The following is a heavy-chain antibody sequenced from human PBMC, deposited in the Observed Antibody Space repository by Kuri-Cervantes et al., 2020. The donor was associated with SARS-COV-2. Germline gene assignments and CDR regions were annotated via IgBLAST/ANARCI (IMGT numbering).Heavy chain of an antibody. D-gene: IGHD2-2*01. CDR3: AREDIEVVPGGIGEY. V-gene: IGHV3-30-3*01. J-gene: IGHJ4*02. CDR2: ISKDASDK. CDR1: GFTFSSYA. Sequence: GESLKISCAASGFTFSSYAIHWVRQAPGKGLEWVAVISKDASDKYYADSVKGRTTISRDKSKNTAYLQTNSLRPEDTAVYYCAREDIEVVPGGIGEYWGQGTLVTVSS.